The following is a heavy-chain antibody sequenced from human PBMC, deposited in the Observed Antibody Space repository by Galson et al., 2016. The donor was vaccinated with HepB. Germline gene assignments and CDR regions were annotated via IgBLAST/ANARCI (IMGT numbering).Heavy chain of an antibody. CDR2: ISYHGINK. Sequence: SLRLSCAASGFTFGTSGMHWVRLAPGKGLEWVAAISYHGINKYYADSVQGRFTISRDNSKNTLYLQLSSLRPEDTAIYYCAKAGSSGRSYWGQGTLVTVSS. D-gene: IGHD6-19*01. CDR3: AKAGSSGRSY. J-gene: IGHJ4*02. CDR1: GFTFGTSG. V-gene: IGHV3-30*18.